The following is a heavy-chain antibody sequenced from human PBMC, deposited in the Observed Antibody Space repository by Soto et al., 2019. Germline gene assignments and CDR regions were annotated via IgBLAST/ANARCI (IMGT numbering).Heavy chain of an antibody. CDR3: ARGVAGSGFDL. CDR1: GDSVSSNTAA. J-gene: IGHJ4*02. D-gene: IGHD6-19*01. V-gene: IGHV6-1*01. CDR2: TYYRSNWRH. Sequence: SQTLSLTCAISGDSVSSNTAAWNWIRSSPSRGLEWLGRTYYRSNWRHDYAVSVKSRITVNPDTSKNHFSLQLNSVSPDDTAVYYCARGVAGSGFDLWGQGTLVTVSS.